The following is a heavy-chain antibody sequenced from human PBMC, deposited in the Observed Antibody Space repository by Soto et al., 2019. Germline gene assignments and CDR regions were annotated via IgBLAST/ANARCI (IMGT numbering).Heavy chain of an antibody. CDR3: ARDGGSWREMATIPDDAFEI. Sequence: GASVKVSCKASGGTFSSYAISWVRQAPGQGLEWMGGIIPIFGTANYAQKFQGRVTITADESTSTAYMELSSLRSEDTAVYYCARDGGSWREMATIPDDAFEIWGQGTMVTVSS. V-gene: IGHV1-69*13. D-gene: IGHD5-12*01. CDR1: GGTFSSYA. J-gene: IGHJ3*02. CDR2: IIPIFGTA.